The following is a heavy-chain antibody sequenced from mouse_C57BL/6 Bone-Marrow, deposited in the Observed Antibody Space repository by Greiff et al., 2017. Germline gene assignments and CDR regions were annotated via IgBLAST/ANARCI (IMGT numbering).Heavy chain of an antibody. CDR3: TTSATVDY. CDR2: IDPENGDT. Sequence: EVQLQQSGAELVRPGASVKLSCTASGFNIKDDYMHWVKQRPEQGLEWIGWIDPENGDTEYASKFQGKATITADKSSNTAYLQLSSLTSEDTAVYYCTTSATVDYWGQGTTLTVSS. D-gene: IGHD1-1*01. CDR1: GFNIKDDY. V-gene: IGHV14-4*01. J-gene: IGHJ2*01.